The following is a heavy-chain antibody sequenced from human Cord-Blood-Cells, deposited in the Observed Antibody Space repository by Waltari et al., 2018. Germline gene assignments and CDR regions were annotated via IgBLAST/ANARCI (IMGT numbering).Heavy chain of an antibody. CDR3: ARVSGDRTGLDAFDI. CDR1: GYTFTSYD. V-gene: IGHV1-8*03. J-gene: IGHJ3*02. CDR2: MKPNSGNT. Sequence: QVQLVQSGAEVKKPGASVKVSCKASGYTFTSYDINWVRQATGQGLEWMGWMKPNSGNTGNAKKFQGRVTITRNTSISTAYMELSSLRSEDTAVYYCARVSGDRTGLDAFDIWGQGTMVTVSS. D-gene: IGHD1-1*01.